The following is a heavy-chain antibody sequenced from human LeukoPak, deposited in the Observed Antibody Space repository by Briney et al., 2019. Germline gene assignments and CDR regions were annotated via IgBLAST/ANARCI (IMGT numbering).Heavy chain of an antibody. CDR3: AKTYGSGSPVGYYYYYYMDV. V-gene: IGHV3-30*04. CDR2: ISYDGSNK. J-gene: IGHJ6*03. CDR1: GFTFSSYA. Sequence: SGGSLRLSCAASGFTFSSYAMHWVRQAPGKGLEWVAVISYDGSNKYYADSVKGRFTISRDNSKNTLYLQMNSLRAEDTAVYYCAKTYGSGSPVGYYYYYYMDVWGKGTTVTISS. D-gene: IGHD3-10*01.